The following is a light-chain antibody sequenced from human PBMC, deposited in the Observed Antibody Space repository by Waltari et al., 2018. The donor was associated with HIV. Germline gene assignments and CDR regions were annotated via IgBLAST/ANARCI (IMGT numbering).Light chain of an antibody. CDR2: GTS. CDR3: QPYNNWPLT. J-gene: IGKJ4*01. CDR1: QSIIIN. Sequence: EIVMTQSPATLSGSPGEGVTLACRASQSIIINLTWYQQKPGQAPQLLMFGTSTRATGVPTRFSGSGAGTEFSLTISSLQSEDFAVYYCQPYNNWPLTFGGGTKVEIK. V-gene: IGKV3-15*01.